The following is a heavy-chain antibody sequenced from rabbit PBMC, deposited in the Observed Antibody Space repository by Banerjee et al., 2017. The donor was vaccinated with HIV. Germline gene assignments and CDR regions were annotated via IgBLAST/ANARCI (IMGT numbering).Heavy chain of an antibody. Sequence: QEQLVESGGGLVQPEGSLTLTCTASGFSFSSTYYMTWVRQAPGKGLEWIGFINTGSGTTDYASWVNGRFTISKTSSTTVTLKMTSLTAADTATYFCARDKPSNGYDFALDLWGPGTLVTVS. D-gene: IGHD6-1*01. CDR3: ARDKPSNGYDFALDL. V-gene: IGHV1S45*01. J-gene: IGHJ6*01. CDR2: INTGSGTT. CDR1: GFSFSSTYY.